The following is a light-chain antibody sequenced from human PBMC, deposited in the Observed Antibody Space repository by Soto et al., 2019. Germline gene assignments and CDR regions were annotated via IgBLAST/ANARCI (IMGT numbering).Light chain of an antibody. CDR3: QQYKNWLTWT. V-gene: IGKV3-15*01. CDR2: DAS. CDR1: QSVSSS. Sequence: EIVMTQSPATLSVSPGERATLSCRASQSVSSSLAWYQHKPGQAPRLLIYDASTRATGIPARFSGSGSGTEFTLTISSLQSEDLAVYYCQQYKNWLTWTFGQGTKVDIK. J-gene: IGKJ1*01.